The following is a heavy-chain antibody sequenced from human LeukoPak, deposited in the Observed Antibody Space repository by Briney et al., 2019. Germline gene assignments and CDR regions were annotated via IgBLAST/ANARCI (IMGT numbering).Heavy chain of an antibody. CDR3: ARGTLRRVTIFGVVPYYYYMDV. Sequence: GASVKVSCKASGYTFTSYGISWVRQAPGQGLEWMGWISAYNGNTNYAQKLQGRVTITRNTSISTAYMELSSLRSEDTAVYYCARGTLRRVTIFGVVPYYYYMDVWGKGTTVTVSS. D-gene: IGHD3-3*01. CDR1: GYTFTSYG. CDR2: ISAYNGNT. V-gene: IGHV1-18*01. J-gene: IGHJ6*03.